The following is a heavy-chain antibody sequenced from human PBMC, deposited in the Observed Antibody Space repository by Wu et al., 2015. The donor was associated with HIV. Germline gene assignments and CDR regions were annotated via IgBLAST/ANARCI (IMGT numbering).Heavy chain of an antibody. CDR1: GGTFSSYA. D-gene: IGHD6-13*01. CDR2: IIPIFGTA. Sequence: QVQLVQSGAEVKKPGSSVKVSCKASGGTFSSYAISWVRQAPGQGLEWMGRIIPIFGTANYAQKFQGRVTITADESTSTAYMELSSLRSEDTAVYYCARSPIAAAGQYYYYYGMDVWGQGTTGHRLL. J-gene: IGHJ6*02. V-gene: IGHV1-69*13. CDR3: ARSPIAAAGQYYYYYGMDV.